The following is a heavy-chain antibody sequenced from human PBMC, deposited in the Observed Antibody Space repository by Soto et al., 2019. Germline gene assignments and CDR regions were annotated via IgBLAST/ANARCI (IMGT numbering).Heavy chain of an antibody. Sequence: EVQLVESGGGLVQPGGSLRLSCAACGCTFSSYSMNWVRQAPGKGLEWVSYISSSSSTIYYADSVKGRFTISRDNAKNSLYLQMNSLRDEDTAVYYCARGGSGNYDYVWGSYRPYYFDYWGQGTLVTDSS. CDR2: ISSSSSTI. D-gene: IGHD3-16*02. J-gene: IGHJ4*02. CDR1: GCTFSSYS. CDR3: ARGGSGNYDYVWGSYRPYYFDY. V-gene: IGHV3-48*02.